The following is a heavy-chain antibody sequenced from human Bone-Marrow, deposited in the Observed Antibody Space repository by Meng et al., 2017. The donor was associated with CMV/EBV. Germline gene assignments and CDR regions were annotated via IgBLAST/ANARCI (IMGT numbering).Heavy chain of an antibody. CDR1: GGSISSYY. Sequence: SETLSLTCTVSGGSISSYYWSWIRQPPGKGLECIGYIYYSGSTNYNPSLKSRVTISVDTSKNQFSLKLSSVTAADTAVYYCAGIAAAGTLWYYYYGMDVWGQGPTVPVSS. CDR3: AGIAAAGTLWYYYYGMDV. CDR2: IYYSGST. J-gene: IGHJ6*02. V-gene: IGHV4-59*01. D-gene: IGHD6-13*01.